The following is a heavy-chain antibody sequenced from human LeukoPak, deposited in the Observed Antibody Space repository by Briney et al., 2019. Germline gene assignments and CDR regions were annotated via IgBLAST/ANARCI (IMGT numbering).Heavy chain of an antibody. CDR3: ATDGGYDSGYYYYYYGMDV. J-gene: IGHJ6*02. V-gene: IGHV1-2*02. D-gene: IGHD5-12*01. CDR1: GYTFTGYY. Sequence: ASVKVSCKASGYTFTGYYMHWVRQAPGQGLEWMGWSNPNSGGTNSAQKFQGRVTMTRDTSISTAYMELSRLRSDDTAVYYCATDGGYDSGYYYYYYGMDVCGQGTTVTVSS. CDR2: SNPNSGGT.